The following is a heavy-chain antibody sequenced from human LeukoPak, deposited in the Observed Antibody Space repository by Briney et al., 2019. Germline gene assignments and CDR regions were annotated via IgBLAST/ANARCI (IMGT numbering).Heavy chain of an antibody. D-gene: IGHD3-22*01. J-gene: IGHJ4*02. CDR1: GFTFSSYE. CDR2: ISSSGSTI. V-gene: IGHV3-48*03. CDR3: ASVTYYYDSSGYYRFDY. Sequence: GGSLRLSCAASGFTFSSYEMNWVRQAPGKGLEWVSYISSSGSTIYYADSVKGRFTISRDNAKNSLYLQMNSLRAEDTAVYYCASVTYYYDSSGYYRFDYWGQGTLVTVSS.